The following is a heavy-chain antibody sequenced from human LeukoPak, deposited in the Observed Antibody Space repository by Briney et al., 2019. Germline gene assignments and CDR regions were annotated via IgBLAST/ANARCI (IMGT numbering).Heavy chain of an antibody. CDR3: TTGYGSGNACDY. CDR1: GFSFTNAW. J-gene: IGHJ4*02. V-gene: IGHV3-15*01. CDR2: VKSKTEGGTT. Sequence: PGGSLTLSCAASGFSFTNAWMSWVRQAPGRGLEWVGLVKSKTEGGTTGYAAPVKVTFTISRDDSKNTVYLQMNSLKTEDTAVYYCTTGYGSGNACDYWGQGTLVTVSS. D-gene: IGHD3-10*01.